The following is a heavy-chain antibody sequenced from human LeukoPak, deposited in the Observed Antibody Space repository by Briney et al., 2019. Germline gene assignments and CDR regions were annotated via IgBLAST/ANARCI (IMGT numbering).Heavy chain of an antibody. CDR3: ARQPSGYSNPDY. J-gene: IGHJ4*02. CDR2: IYSGGST. V-gene: IGHV3-23*03. D-gene: IGHD3-22*01. CDR1: GFIFSSYA. Sequence: GGSLRLSCAASGFIFSSYAMTWVRQAPGKGLEWVSVIYSGGSTYYADSVKGRFTISRDNSKNTLYLQMNSLRAEDTAVYYCARQPSGYSNPDYWGQGTLVTVSS.